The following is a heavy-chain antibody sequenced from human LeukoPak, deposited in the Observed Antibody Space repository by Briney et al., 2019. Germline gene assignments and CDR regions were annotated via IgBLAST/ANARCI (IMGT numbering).Heavy chain of an antibody. CDR2: IYHSGST. D-gene: IGHD3-22*01. Sequence: SETLSLTCTVSGYSISSGYYWGWIRQPPGKGPEWIGSIYHSGSTYYNPSLKSRVTISVDTSKNQFSLKLSSVTAADTAVYYCARGLGGYDSSGYYLDAFDIWGQGTMVTVSS. J-gene: IGHJ3*02. CDR1: GYSISSGYY. CDR3: ARGLGGYDSSGYYLDAFDI. V-gene: IGHV4-38-2*02.